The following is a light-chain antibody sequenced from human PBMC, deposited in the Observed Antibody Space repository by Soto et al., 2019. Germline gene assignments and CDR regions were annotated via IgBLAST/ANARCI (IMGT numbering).Light chain of an antibody. CDR1: SSDVGGYNY. V-gene: IGLV2-14*01. CDR3: SSYTSSSTPLWL. J-gene: IGLJ3*02. Sequence: QSALTQPASVSGSPGQSITISCTGTSSDVGGYNYVSWYQQHPGKAPKLMIYEVSNRPSGVSNRFSGSKSGNTASLTISGLQAEDEADYYCSSYTSSSTPLWLFGGGTKVTVL. CDR2: EVS.